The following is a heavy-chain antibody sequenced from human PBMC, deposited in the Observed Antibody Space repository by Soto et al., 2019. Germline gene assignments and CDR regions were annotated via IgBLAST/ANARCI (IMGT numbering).Heavy chain of an antibody. V-gene: IGHV3-30-3*01. CDR2: ISYDGSHK. J-gene: IGHJ4*02. Sequence: QVQLVESGGGVVQPGRSLRLSCAASGFTFSNYALHWVRQAPGKGLEWVAAISYDGSHKYYAESVKGRFTISRDNSKDTLYLPMNSLRTDDTALFYCARDRTLNYGDFAYWGQGTLVTVSS. D-gene: IGHD4-17*01. CDR1: GFTFSNYA. CDR3: ARDRTLNYGDFAY.